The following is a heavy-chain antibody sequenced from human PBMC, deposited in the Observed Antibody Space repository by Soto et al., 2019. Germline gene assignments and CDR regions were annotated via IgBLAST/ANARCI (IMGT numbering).Heavy chain of an antibody. CDR2: ISAYNGNT. Sequence: ASVKVSCKASGYTFTSYGISWVRQAPGQGLEWMGWISAYNGNTNYAQKLQGRVTMTTDTSTSTAYMELRSLRSDDTAVYYCARHVGLYSSSWYYFDYWGQGTLVTVSS. CDR3: ARHVGLYSSSWYYFDY. D-gene: IGHD6-6*01. J-gene: IGHJ4*02. V-gene: IGHV1-18*01. CDR1: GYTFTSYG.